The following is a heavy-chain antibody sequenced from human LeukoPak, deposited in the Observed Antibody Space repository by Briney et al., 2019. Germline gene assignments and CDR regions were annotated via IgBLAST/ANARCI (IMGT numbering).Heavy chain of an antibody. D-gene: IGHD4-11*01. CDR1: GYTFTGYY. J-gene: IGHJ6*03. V-gene: IGHV1-2*02. CDR3: ARGGRAPAKVNYYYYYMDV. CDR2: INPNSGGT. Sequence: ASVKVSCKASGYTFTGYYMHWVRQAPGQGLEWMGWINPNSGGTNYAQKFQGRVTMTRDTSISTAYMELSRLRSDDTAVYYCARGGRAPAKVNYYYYYMDVWGKGTTVTVSS.